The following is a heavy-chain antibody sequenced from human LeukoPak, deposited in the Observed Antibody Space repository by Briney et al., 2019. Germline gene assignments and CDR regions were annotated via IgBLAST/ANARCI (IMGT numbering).Heavy chain of an antibody. CDR2: INPNSGGT. CDR1: GYTFTGYF. D-gene: IGHD2-8*01. CDR3: AIRMQSGAFDI. V-gene: IGHV1-2*02. Sequence: ASVKASCKASGYTFTGYFMHWVRQAPGQGLEWMGWINPNSGGTNYAQKFQGRVTMTRDTSISTAYMELSRLRSDDTAVYYCAIRMQSGAFDIWGQGTMVTVSS. J-gene: IGHJ3*02.